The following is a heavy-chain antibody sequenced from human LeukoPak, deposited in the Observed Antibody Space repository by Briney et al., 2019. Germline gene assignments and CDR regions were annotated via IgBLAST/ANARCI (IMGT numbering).Heavy chain of an antibody. Sequence: GESLRLSCAASGFTFSGYWIHWVRQAPGKGLEWVSYISSSSSTIYYADSVKGRFTISRDNAKNSLYLQMNSLRAEDTAVYYCARDRADVVVSYFDYWGQGTLVTVSS. V-gene: IGHV3-48*04. J-gene: IGHJ4*02. CDR2: ISSSSSTI. CDR1: GFTFSGYW. CDR3: ARDRADVVVSYFDY. D-gene: IGHD2-15*01.